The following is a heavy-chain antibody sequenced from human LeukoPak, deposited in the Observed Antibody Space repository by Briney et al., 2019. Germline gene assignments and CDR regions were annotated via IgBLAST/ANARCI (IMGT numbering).Heavy chain of an antibody. V-gene: IGHV3-7*03. D-gene: IGHD4-17*01. J-gene: IGHJ4*02. Sequence: PGGSLRLSCAASGFTFSSYAMHWVRQTPEKGLEWVANIKRDGSEKYYGDSVKGRFTISRDNARKSLYLQMSSLRAEDTAVYYCATVSTTVTNLFDSWGQGTLVTVSS. CDR1: GFTFSSYA. CDR2: IKRDGSEK. CDR3: ATVSTTVTNLFDS.